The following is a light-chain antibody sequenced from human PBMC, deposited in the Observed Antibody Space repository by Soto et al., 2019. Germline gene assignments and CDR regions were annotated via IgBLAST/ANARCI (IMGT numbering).Light chain of an antibody. CDR2: DVT. CDR1: SSDVGGDNY. J-gene: IGLJ2*01. CDR3: SSFASSIPLV. V-gene: IGLV2-14*03. Sequence: QSALTQPASVSGSPGQSITISCTGTSSDVGGDNYVPWYQQHPGKAPKLLICDVTNRPSGGSTRLSCSTSGNTAALPISGRQTEEEDAYYCSSFASSIPLVFGGGTKLTVL.